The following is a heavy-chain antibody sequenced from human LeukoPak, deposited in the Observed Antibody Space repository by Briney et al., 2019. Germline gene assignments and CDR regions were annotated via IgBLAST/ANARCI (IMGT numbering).Heavy chain of an antibody. CDR1: GFTFSSYA. Sequence: GSLRLSCAASGFTFSSYAMSWVRQAPGKGLEWVSAISGSGGSTYYADSVKGRFTISRDNSKNTLYLQMNSLRAEDTAVYYCARVPGAARTFDYWGQGTLVTVSS. V-gene: IGHV3-23*01. J-gene: IGHJ4*02. D-gene: IGHD6-6*01. CDR3: ARVPGAARTFDY. CDR2: ISGSGGST.